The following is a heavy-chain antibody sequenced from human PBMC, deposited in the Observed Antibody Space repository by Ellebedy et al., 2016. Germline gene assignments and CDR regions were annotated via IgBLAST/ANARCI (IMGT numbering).Heavy chain of an antibody. J-gene: IGHJ6*04. CDR2: IYPGDSYT. CDR1: AYIFSRYW. Sequence: GESLKISCKGSAYIFSRYWIAWVRRMPGKGLEWMGSIYPGDSYTRYSPSFQGQVTLSVDKSINTAYLHWSSLKATDTALYYCARGDGTYYYHLDVWGTGTTVTVSA. V-gene: IGHV5-51*01. D-gene: IGHD1-1*01. CDR3: ARGDGTYYYHLDV.